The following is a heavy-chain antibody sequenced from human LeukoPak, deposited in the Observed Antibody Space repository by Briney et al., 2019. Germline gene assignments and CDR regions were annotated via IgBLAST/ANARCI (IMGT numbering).Heavy chain of an antibody. CDR3: AKDGFDYYDSSGYYYFNY. CDR2: ISGGGVAI. J-gene: IGHJ4*02. D-gene: IGHD3-22*01. CDR1: GFTFSNHA. Sequence: GGSLRLSCAASGFTFSNHAMSWVSHAPGKGLQWVSAISGGGVAIYYADSVKGRFTISRDNSKNTLYLQMNSLRAEDTAVYYCAKDGFDYYDSSGYYYFNYWGQGTLVTVSS. V-gene: IGHV3-23*01.